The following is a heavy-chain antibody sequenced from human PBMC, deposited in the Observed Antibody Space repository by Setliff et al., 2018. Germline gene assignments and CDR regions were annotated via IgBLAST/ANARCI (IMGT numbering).Heavy chain of an antibody. J-gene: IGHJ4*02. CDR1: GGSISTFY. V-gene: IGHV4-59*01. D-gene: IGHD2-21*01. CDR2: IHYSGST. Sequence: SETLSLTCTVSGGSISTFYWSWIRQSPEKGLEWIAYIHYSGSTNQNPSLKSRVTISLDTPKNQFSLKLSXMTAADTAVYYCARFLDPRDGYQNSPGFDFLGQGALVTVSS. CDR3: ARFLDPRDGYQNSPGFDF.